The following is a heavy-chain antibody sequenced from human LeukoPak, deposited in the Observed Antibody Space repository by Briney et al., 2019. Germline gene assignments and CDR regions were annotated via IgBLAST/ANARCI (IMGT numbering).Heavy chain of an antibody. CDR1: GYTFTSYD. Sequence: ASVKVSCKASGYTFTSYDINWVRQAPGQGLEWMGWMNPNSGNTGYAQKFQGRVTMTRNTSLSTAYMELSSLRSEDTAVYYCASMGYCSGGSCYPYYYYGMDVWGQGTTVTVSS. V-gene: IGHV1-8*01. D-gene: IGHD2-15*01. J-gene: IGHJ6*02. CDR2: MNPNSGNT. CDR3: ASMGYCSGGSCYPYYYYGMDV.